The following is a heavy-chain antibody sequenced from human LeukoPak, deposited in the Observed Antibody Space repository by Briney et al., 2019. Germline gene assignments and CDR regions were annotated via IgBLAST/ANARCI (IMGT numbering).Heavy chain of an antibody. J-gene: IGHJ4*02. V-gene: IGHV4-34*01. CDR3: ARLTLTGSHN. CDR1: GGSFSGYY. D-gene: IGHD7-27*01. CDR2: INHSGST. Sequence: SETLSLTCAVYGGSFSGYYWSWIRQPPGKGLEWIGEINHSGSTNYNPSLKSRVTISVDTSKNQFSLKLSSVTAADTAVYYCARLTLTGSHNWGQGTLVTVSS.